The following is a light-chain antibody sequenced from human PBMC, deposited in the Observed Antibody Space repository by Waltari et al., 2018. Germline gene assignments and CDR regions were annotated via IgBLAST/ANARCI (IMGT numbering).Light chain of an antibody. J-gene: IGLJ1*01. CDR1: DSDVGAYDF. CDR3: SSYTTSSAPGV. V-gene: IGLV2-14*01. Sequence: QSALTQPASVSSSPGQSITISCSGTDSDVGAYDFVSWYQQHPGKAPHLIIYEVSNRPSGISNRCSASKSGNTASLTISGLQAEDEADYYCSSYTTSSAPGVFGTGTRVTVL. CDR2: EVS.